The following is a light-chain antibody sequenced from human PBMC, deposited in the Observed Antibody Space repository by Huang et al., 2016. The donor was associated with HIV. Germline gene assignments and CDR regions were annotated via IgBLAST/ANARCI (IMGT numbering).Light chain of an antibody. Sequence: DIQMTQSPSTLSATVGDRVTITCRASQIISSWLAWYQQKPGKAPKLLIYKASNLESGVPSRLSGSGSGTEFTLTISSLQPDDFATYYYQQYNSYPLTFGGGTKVQIK. CDR1: QIISSW. CDR3: QQYNSYPLT. J-gene: IGKJ4*01. V-gene: IGKV1-5*03. CDR2: KAS.